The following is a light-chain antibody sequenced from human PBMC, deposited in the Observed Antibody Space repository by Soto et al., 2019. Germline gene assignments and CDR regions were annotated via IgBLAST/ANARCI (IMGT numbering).Light chain of an antibody. CDR3: QQYNSWPIT. CDR1: QSVSSY. CDR2: DAS. V-gene: IGKV3-11*01. Sequence: EIVVTQSPVTVSLSPGERATLSCRASQSVSSYLAWYQQKPGQAPRLLIYDASNRATGIPARFSGSGSGTDFTLTISSLESEDFAVYYCQQYNSWPITFGEGTRLDIK. J-gene: IGKJ5*01.